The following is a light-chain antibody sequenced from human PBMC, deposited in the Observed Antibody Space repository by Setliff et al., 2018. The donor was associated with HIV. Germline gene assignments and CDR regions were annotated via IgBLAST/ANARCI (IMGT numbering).Light chain of an antibody. CDR3: CSYAGSDTYV. CDR2: DVS. J-gene: IGLJ1*01. V-gene: IGLV2-23*02. CDR1: SSYVESYNL. Sequence: QSVLAQPASVSGSPGQSITISCTGTSSYVESYNLVSWYQQHPGKAPKLMIYDVSERPSGVSNRFSGSKSGNTASLTISGLQAEDEADYYCCSYAGSDTYVFGTGTKVTVL.